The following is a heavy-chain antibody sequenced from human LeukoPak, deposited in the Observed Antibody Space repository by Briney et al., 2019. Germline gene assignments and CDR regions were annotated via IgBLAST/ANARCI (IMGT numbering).Heavy chain of an antibody. V-gene: IGHV3-23*01. Sequence: GGSLRLSCAASGFTFSSYSMNWVRQAPGKGLEWVSAISGSGGSTYYADSVKGRLTISRDNSKNTLYLQMNSLRAEDTAVYYCAKEQAAGSSSWYSTFDYWGQGTLVTVSS. CDR1: GFTFSSYS. CDR3: AKEQAAGSSSWYSTFDY. D-gene: IGHD6-13*01. CDR2: ISGSGGST. J-gene: IGHJ4*02.